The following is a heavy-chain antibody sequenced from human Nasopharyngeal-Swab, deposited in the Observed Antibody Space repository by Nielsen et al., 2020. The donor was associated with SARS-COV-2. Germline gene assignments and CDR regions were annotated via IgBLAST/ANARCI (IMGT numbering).Heavy chain of an antibody. Sequence: GESLKISCAASGFTFSDYYMSWIRQAPGKGLEWVSYISSSGSTIYYADSVKGRFTISRDNAKNSLYLQMNSLRAEDTAVYYCARDFLNYYDSSDYYSGAYYYGMDVWGQGTTVTVSS. CDR1: GFTFSDYY. CDR2: ISSSGSTI. V-gene: IGHV3-11*01. CDR3: ARDFLNYYDSSDYYSGAYYYGMDV. D-gene: IGHD3-22*01. J-gene: IGHJ6*02.